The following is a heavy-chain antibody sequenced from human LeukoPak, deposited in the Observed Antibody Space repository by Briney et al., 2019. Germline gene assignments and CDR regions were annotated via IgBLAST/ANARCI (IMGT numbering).Heavy chain of an antibody. V-gene: IGHV4-61*08. Sequence: KPSETLSLTCTVSGGSVGTGGYYWSWIRQPPGKGLEWIGYIYNSLTTNHNPSLKNRVTMSVNTSKNQFSLKLNSVTAADTAVYYWARDNWFGNWGRGTLFTVSS. CDR3: ARDNWFGN. CDR1: GGSVGTGGYY. J-gene: IGHJ4*02. D-gene: IGHD3-10*01. CDR2: IYNSLTT.